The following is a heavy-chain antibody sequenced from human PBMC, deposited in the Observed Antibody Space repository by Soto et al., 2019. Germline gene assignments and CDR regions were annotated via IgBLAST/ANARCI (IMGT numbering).Heavy chain of an antibody. Sequence: QVQLQQWGAGLLKPSETLSLTCAVYGGSFSGYYWSWIRQPPGKGLEWIGEINHSGSTNYNPSLKSRVTISVDTSKNQFSLKLSYVTAADTAVYYCGSEGFGELLAFDIWGQGTMVTVSS. J-gene: IGHJ3*02. CDR2: INHSGST. CDR1: GGSFSGYY. V-gene: IGHV4-34*01. D-gene: IGHD3-10*01. CDR3: GSEGFGELLAFDI.